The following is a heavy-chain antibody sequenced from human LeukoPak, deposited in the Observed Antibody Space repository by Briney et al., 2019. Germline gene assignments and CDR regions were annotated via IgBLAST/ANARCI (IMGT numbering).Heavy chain of an antibody. Sequence: PSETLSLTCTVSGGSISSYYWSWIRQPAGKGLEWIGRIYTSGSTNYNPSLKSRVTMSVDRSKNQFSLKLSSVTAADTAVYYCARTYYDSSGYYYSSSAFDIWGQGTMVTVSS. J-gene: IGHJ3*02. CDR1: GGSISSYY. CDR2: IYTSGST. CDR3: ARTYYDSSGYYYSSSAFDI. V-gene: IGHV4-4*07. D-gene: IGHD3-22*01.